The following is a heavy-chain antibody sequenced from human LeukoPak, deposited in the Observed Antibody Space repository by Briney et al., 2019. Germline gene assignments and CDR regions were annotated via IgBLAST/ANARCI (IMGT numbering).Heavy chain of an antibody. D-gene: IGHD6-13*01. CDR2: INPNIGDT. V-gene: IGHV1-2*02. CDR3: ARINSSRWYDF. CDR1: GYTFTAYY. J-gene: IGHJ4*02. Sequence: ASVKVSCKASGYTFTAYYIHWVRQAPGQGLEWMGWINPNIGDTNYAQKFQGRVTMTRDTSISTAYMELSRLRFDDTAVYYCARINSSRWYDFWGQGTLVTVSS.